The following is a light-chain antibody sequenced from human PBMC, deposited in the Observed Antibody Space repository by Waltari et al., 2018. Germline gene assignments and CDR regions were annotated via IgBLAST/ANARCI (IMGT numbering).Light chain of an antibody. J-gene: IGKJ2*01. V-gene: IGKV2-29*02. CDR2: DVS. CDR3: MQGLHFPYT. CDR1: PSLLHSDGKTY. Sequence: DVVMTQTPLPLSVPPGQPASIPCKSSPSLLHSDGKTYLHWYQQKSGQSPQLLIYDVSSRFSGVSDRFSGSGSGTDFTLKISRVEAEDVGIYYCMQGLHFPYTFGQGTRLEIK.